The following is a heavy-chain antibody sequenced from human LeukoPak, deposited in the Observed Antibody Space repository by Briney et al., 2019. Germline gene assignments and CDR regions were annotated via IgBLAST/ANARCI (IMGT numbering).Heavy chain of an antibody. CDR3: ARDTHRTSDAFDI. Sequence: GASVKVSCKASGYTFTNYGISWVRQAPGQGLEWMGWISTYNGNTNYTQKLQGRVTMTTDTSTSTAYMELRSLRSDDTAVYYCARDTHRTSDAFDIWGQGTMVTVSS. V-gene: IGHV1-18*01. J-gene: IGHJ3*02. CDR2: ISTYNGNT. CDR1: GYTFTNYG.